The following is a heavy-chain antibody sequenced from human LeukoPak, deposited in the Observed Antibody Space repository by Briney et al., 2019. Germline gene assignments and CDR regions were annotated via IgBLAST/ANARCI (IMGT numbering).Heavy chain of an antibody. Sequence: SQTLSLTCAISGDSVSSNSAAWNWIRQSPSRGLEWLGRTYYRSKWYNDYAVSVKSRITINPDTSKNQFSLQLNSVTPEDTAVYYCARDGLLRYFDLVTGALDYWGQGTLVTVSS. CDR2: TYYRSKWYN. CDR1: GDSVSSNSAA. V-gene: IGHV6-1*01. J-gene: IGHJ4*02. D-gene: IGHD3-9*01. CDR3: ARDGLLRYFDLVTGALDY.